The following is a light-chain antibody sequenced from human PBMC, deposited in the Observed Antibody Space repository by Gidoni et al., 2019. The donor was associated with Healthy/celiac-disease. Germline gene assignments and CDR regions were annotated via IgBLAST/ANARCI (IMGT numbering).Light chain of an antibody. CDR1: QSVSSSY. J-gene: IGKJ3*01. Sequence: VLPQSPSTLSLSPGESATLSRRASQSVSSSYLAWYQQKPGQAPRLLIYGASSRATGIPDRFSGSGSGTDFTLTISRLEPEDFAVYYCQQYGSSPPFTFGPGTKVDIK. CDR3: QQYGSSPPFT. CDR2: GAS. V-gene: IGKV3-20*01.